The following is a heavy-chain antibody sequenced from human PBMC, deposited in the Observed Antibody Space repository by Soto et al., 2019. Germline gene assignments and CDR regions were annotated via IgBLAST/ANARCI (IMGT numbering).Heavy chain of an antibody. J-gene: IGHJ6*02. D-gene: IGHD3-9*01. V-gene: IGHV1-3*01. CDR3: ARDTGNYYDILTGYYNVDYYYGMDV. CDR2: INAGDGNI. CDR1: GYTFSSYA. Sequence: ASVKVSCKASGYTFSSYAMHWVRQAPGQRLEWMGWINAGDGNIVVSQKFQGRITIFRDTSATTAYMELSSLRSEDTAVYYCARDTGNYYDILTGYYNVDYYYGMDVWGQGTTVTVSS.